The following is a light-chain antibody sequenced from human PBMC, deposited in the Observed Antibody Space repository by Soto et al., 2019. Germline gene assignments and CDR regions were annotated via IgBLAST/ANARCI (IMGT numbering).Light chain of an antibody. V-gene: IGLV2-8*01. Sequence: QSALTQPPSASGSPGQSVTISCTGTSSDVGAYNSVSWYQQHPGKAPKLMIYEVIKRPSGVPDRFSGSKSDNTASLTVSGLKAEDEAVYYCSSYAGSNTFVVFGGGTKLTVL. CDR1: SSDVGAYNS. CDR2: EVI. CDR3: SSYAGSNTFVV. J-gene: IGLJ2*01.